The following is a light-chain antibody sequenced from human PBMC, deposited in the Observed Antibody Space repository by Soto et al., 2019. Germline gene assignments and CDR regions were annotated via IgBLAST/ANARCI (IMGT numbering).Light chain of an antibody. V-gene: IGKV3-20*01. CDR2: GAS. CDR3: QQYGSSPPLT. Sequence: EIVLTQSPGTLSLSPGGRATLSCRASRSVSSSFLAWYQQKPGQAPRLLIYGASSRATGIPDRFSGSGSGTDFTLTISRLEPEDFAVYYCQQYGSSPPLTFGQGTRLEIK. J-gene: IGKJ5*01. CDR1: RSVSSSF.